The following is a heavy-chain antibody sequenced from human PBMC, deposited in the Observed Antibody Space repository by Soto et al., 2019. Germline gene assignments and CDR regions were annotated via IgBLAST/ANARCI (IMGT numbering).Heavy chain of an antibody. J-gene: IGHJ6*02. CDR2: NYYSGIT. D-gene: IGHD6-13*01. CDR3: TRTSAAGKNYYGMDV. V-gene: IGHV4-31*03. CDR1: GGSISSGGYY. Sequence: TSETLSLTCTVSGGSISSGGYYWTWIRQHPGKSLEWIGYNYYSGITYYNPSLKSRVTISLDTSKNQFSLKLSSVTAADTAVYYCTRTSAAGKNYYGMDVWGQGTTVTVSS.